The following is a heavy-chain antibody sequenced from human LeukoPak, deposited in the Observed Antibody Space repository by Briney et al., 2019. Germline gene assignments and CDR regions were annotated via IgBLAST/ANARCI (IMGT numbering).Heavy chain of an antibody. V-gene: IGHV4-39*07. D-gene: IGHD1-26*01. Sequence: PSETLSLTCTVSGGSFTDYFWGWIRQPPGKGLEWIGSIYYSGRTFYNPSLKNRVSISLDTSKGQFSLNLDSMTAADTAVYFCTRDRAHGTQDYWGQGTLVTVS. CDR3: TRDRAHGTQDY. CDR2: IYYSGRT. J-gene: IGHJ4*02. CDR1: GGSFTDYF.